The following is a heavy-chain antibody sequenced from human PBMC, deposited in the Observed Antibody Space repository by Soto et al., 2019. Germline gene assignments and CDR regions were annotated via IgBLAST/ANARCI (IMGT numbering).Heavy chain of an antibody. Sequence: QVQLVQSGAEVKKPGSSVKVSCKASGGTFSSYAISWVRQAPGQGLEWMGGIIPISGTANYAQKFQGRVTITPDESTSTAYMELSGLRSEDTAVYYCARSQGSSTSLEIYYYYYYGMDVWGQGTTVTVSS. J-gene: IGHJ6*02. D-gene: IGHD2-2*01. CDR2: IIPISGTA. V-gene: IGHV1-69*01. CDR3: ARSQGSSTSLEIYYYYYYGMDV. CDR1: GGTFSSYA.